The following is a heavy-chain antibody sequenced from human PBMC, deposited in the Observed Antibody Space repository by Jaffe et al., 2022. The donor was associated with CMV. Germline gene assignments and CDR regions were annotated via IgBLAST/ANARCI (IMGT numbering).Heavy chain of an antibody. CDR1: GFTFSSYA. V-gene: IGHV3-23*04. CDR3: AKPLGVVAAKAASWFDP. CDR2: ISGSGGST. Sequence: EVQLVESGGGLVQPGGSLRLSCAASGFTFSSYAMSWVRQAPGKGLEWVSAISGSGGSTYYADSVKGRFTISRDNSKNTLYLQMNSLRAEDTAVYYCAKPLGVVAAKAASWFDPWGQGTLVTVSS. J-gene: IGHJ5*02. D-gene: IGHD2-15*01.